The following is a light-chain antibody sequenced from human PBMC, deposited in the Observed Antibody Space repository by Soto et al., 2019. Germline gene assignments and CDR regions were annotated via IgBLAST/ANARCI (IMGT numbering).Light chain of an antibody. CDR3: QKLFDSPIN. CDR1: QVISTS. J-gene: IGKJ5*01. V-gene: IGKV1-9*01. CDR2: AAS. Sequence: DIQLTHSPSFLSPSIGESVTITCRASQVISTSLAWYQVKPGKAPKLLIYAASTLESGVPSRFSATVSGTEFSLTITSLQPEDFATYYCQKLFDSPINCGQGTRRAIK.